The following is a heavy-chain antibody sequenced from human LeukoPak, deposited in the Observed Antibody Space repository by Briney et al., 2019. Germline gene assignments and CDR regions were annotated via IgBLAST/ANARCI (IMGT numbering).Heavy chain of an antibody. Sequence: ASVKVSCKASGYTFTSYGISWVRQAPGQGLEWMGWISAYNGNTNYAQKLQGRVTMTTDTSTSTAYMELRSLRSDDTAVYYCARGPSAGSYSYYYMDVWGKGTTVTVSS. CDR2: ISAYNGNT. J-gene: IGHJ6*03. CDR3: ARGPSAGSYSYYYMDV. D-gene: IGHD1-26*01. CDR1: GYTFTSYG. V-gene: IGHV1-18*01.